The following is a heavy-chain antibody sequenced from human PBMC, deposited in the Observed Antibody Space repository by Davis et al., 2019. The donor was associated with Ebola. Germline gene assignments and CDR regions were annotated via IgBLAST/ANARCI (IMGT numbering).Heavy chain of an antibody. D-gene: IGHD2-15*01. CDR3: AKADRSGGSWAIFDY. CDR2: ISGSGGST. V-gene: IGHV3-23*01. Sequence: GGSLRLSCAASGFTFSSYAMSWVRQAPGKGLEWVSAISGSGGSTYYADSVKGRFTISRDNSKNTLYLQMNSLRAEDTAVYYCAKADRSGGSWAIFDYWGQGTLVTVSS. CDR1: GFTFSSYA. J-gene: IGHJ4*02.